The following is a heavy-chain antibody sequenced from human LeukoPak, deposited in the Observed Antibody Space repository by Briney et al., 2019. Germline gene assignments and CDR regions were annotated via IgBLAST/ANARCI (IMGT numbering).Heavy chain of an antibody. Sequence: GGSLRLSCAASRFTFSSYWMSWVRQAPGKGLEWVANIRQDGSEKYYVDSVKGRFTISRDNAKNSLYLQMNSLRAEDTAVYYCARVSGNYYRWFDSWGQGTLVTVSS. J-gene: IGHJ5*01. CDR2: IRQDGSEK. CDR3: ARVSGNYYRWFDS. D-gene: IGHD1-26*01. CDR1: RFTFSSYW. V-gene: IGHV3-7*03.